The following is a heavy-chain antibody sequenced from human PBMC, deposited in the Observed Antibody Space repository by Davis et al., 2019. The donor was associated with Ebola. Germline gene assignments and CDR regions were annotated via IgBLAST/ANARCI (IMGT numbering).Heavy chain of an antibody. CDR1: AYTFTSYA. Sequence: AASVKVSCKASAYTFTSYAMNWVRQAPGQALEWMGWITPFNGNTNYAQKFQDRVTITRDRSMSTAYMELSSLKFDDTAVYYCARLEASSGWSPWGQGTLVTVSS. J-gene: IGHJ5*02. V-gene: IGHV1-45*02. CDR3: ARLEASSGWSP. D-gene: IGHD6-19*01. CDR2: ITPFNGNT.